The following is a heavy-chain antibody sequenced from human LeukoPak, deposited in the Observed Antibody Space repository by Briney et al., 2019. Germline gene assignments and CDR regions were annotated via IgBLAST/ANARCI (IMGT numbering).Heavy chain of an antibody. CDR1: GGSFSGYY. V-gene: IGHV4-34*01. CDR3: ARGRSRDFWSGYYTPKQFYFDY. D-gene: IGHD3-3*01. Sequence: SETLSLTCAVYGGSFSGYYWSWIRQPPGKGLEWIGEINHSGSTNYNPSLTSRVTISVDTSKNQFSLKLSSVTAADTAVYYCARGRSRDFWSGYYTPKQFYFDYWGQGTLVTVSS. CDR2: INHSGST. J-gene: IGHJ4*02.